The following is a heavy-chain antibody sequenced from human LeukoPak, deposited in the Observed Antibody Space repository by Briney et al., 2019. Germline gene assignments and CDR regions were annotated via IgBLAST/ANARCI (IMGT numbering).Heavy chain of an antibody. CDR1: GYTFTNYA. V-gene: IGHV1-18*01. J-gene: IGHJ4*02. Sequence: ASVTVSCKASGYTFTNYAISWVRQAPGQGLEWMGCISAYNGNTNYAQKLEGRVTMTTDTSTGTAYMELRSLTSDDTAVYYCARDRRGEVPPYYFDYWGQGTLVTVSS. D-gene: IGHD3-16*01. CDR2: ISAYNGNT. CDR3: ARDRRGEVPPYYFDY.